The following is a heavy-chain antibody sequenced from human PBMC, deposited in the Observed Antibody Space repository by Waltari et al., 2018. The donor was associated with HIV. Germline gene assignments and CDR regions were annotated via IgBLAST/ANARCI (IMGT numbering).Heavy chain of an antibody. CDR3: ARGLRPSDY. D-gene: IGHD6-6*01. V-gene: IGHV1-8*01. CDR1: GYTFTSYH. CDR2: MNPNSGNT. Sequence: QVQLVQSGAEVKKLGASVKVFCKAAGYTFTSYHFNWVRQATGPGLEWMGWMNPNSGNTGYAQKFQGRVTMTRNTSISTAYMELSSLRSEDTAVYYCARGLRPSDYWGQGTLVTVSS. J-gene: IGHJ4*02.